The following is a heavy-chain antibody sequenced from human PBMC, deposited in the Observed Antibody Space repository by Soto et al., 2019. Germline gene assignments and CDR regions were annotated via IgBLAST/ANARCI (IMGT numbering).Heavy chain of an antibody. D-gene: IGHD3-16*01. J-gene: IGHJ6*02. CDR1: GFTFSSYG. V-gene: IGHV3-30*18. Sequence: QPGGSLRLSCAASGFTFSSYGMHWVRQAPGKGLEWVAVISYDGSNKYYADSVKGRFTISRDNSKNTLYLQMNSLRAEDTAVYYCAKGGLYYYYYYGMDVWGQGTTVTVSS. CDR2: ISYDGSNK. CDR3: AKGGLYYYYYYGMDV.